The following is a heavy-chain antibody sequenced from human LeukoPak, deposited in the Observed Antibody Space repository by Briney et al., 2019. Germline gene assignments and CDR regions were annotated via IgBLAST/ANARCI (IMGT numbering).Heavy chain of an antibody. CDR3: ARRVTVGATSWFDP. CDR1: GFTFSSYS. J-gene: IGHJ5*02. Sequence: PGGSLRLSCAASGFTFSSYSMNWVRQAPGKGLEWVSSISSSSSYIYYADSVKGRFTISRDNAKNSLYLQMNSLRAEDTAVYYCARRVTVGATSWFDPWGQGTLVTVSS. CDR2: ISSSSSYI. V-gene: IGHV3-21*01. D-gene: IGHD1-26*01.